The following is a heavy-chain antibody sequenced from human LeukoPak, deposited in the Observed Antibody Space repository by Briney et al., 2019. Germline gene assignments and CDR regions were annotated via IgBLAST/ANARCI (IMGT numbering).Heavy chain of an antibody. V-gene: IGHV4-59*12. CDR1: GRSIGTYY. J-gene: IGHJ5*02. D-gene: IGHD6-13*01. Sequence: SETLSLTCTVSGRSIGTYYWNWIRQPPGKGLEWIGYIYYNGSTNYNPSPKSRVTISVDTSKNRFSLKLSSVTAADTAVYYCARGGAAAGFNPWGQGTLVTVSS. CDR2: IYYNGST. CDR3: ARGGAAAGFNP.